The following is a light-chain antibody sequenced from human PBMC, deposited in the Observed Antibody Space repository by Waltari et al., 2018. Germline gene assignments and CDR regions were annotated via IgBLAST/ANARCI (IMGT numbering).Light chain of an antibody. CDR2: GAS. CDR1: QSVSTN. CDR3: QQYNSWPPMYT. J-gene: IGKJ2*01. V-gene: IGKV3-15*01. Sequence: EIVMTQSPATLSVSPGERATLSCRASQSVSTNLAWYQQKPGQAPRRLIYGASTRATGIPARFSGSGSGTDFTLTISSLQSEDFAVYYCQQYNSWPPMYTFGQGTKLEIK.